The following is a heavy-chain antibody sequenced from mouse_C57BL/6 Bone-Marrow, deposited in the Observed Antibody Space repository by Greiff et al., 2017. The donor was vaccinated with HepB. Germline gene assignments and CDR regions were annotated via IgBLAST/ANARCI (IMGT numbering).Heavy chain of an antibody. CDR3: VRNYDYDEGFFAY. CDR2: IRSKSNNYAT. CDR1: GFSFNTYA. V-gene: IGHV10-1*01. D-gene: IGHD2-4*01. J-gene: IGHJ3*01. Sequence: EVQLVESGGGLVQPKGSLKLSCAASGFSFNTYAMNWVRQAPGKGLEWVARIRSKSNNYATYYADSVKDRFTISRDDSESMLYLQMNNLKTEDTAMYYCVRNYDYDEGFFAYWGQGTLVTVSA.